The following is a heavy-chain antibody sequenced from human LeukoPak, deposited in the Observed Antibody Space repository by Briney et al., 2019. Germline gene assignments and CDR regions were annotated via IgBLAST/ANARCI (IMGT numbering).Heavy chain of an antibody. Sequence: PGRSLRLSCAASGFSFSSYAMHWVRQAPGKGLEWVAVISYDGSNKYYADPVKGRFTISRDNSKNTLYLQMNSLRAEDTAVYYCARGHDAFDIWGQGTMVTVSS. J-gene: IGHJ3*02. CDR3: ARGHDAFDI. CDR2: ISYDGSNK. CDR1: GFSFSSYA. V-gene: IGHV3-30-3*01.